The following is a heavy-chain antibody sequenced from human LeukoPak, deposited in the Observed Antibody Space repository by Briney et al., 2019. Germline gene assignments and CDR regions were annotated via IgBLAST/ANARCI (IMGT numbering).Heavy chain of an antibody. J-gene: IGHJ6*02. D-gene: IGHD4-17*01. CDR2: IYYSGST. CDR1: GFTFSDYY. CDR3: ARRRTYDYGPKGYYYGMDV. V-gene: IGHV4-38-2*01. Sequence: GSLRLSCAASGFTFSDYYMSWIRQPPGKGLEWIGSIYYSGSTYYNPSLKSRVTISVDTSKNQFSLKLSSVTAADTAVYYCARRRTYDYGPKGYYYGMDVWGQGTTVTVSS.